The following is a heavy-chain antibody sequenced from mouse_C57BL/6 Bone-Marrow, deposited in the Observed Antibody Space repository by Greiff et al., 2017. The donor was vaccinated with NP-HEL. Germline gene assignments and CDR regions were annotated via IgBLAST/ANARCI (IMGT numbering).Heavy chain of an antibody. Sequence: VQLQQSGAELVRPGASVKLSCTASGFNIKDDYMHWVKQRPEQGLEWIGWIDPENGDTEYASKFQGKATITADTSSNTAYLQLSSLTSEDTAVYYCTSKDYYGSRGYFDVWGTGTTVTVSS. CDR2: IDPENGDT. CDR3: TSKDYYGSRGYFDV. D-gene: IGHD1-1*01. CDR1: GFNIKDDY. J-gene: IGHJ1*03. V-gene: IGHV14-4*01.